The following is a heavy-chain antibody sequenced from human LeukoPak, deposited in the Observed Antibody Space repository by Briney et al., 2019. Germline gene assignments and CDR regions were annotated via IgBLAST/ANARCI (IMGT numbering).Heavy chain of an antibody. CDR2: IYYRVTS. Sequence: PSETLSLTCTVSGDSISTYYWSWIRQPPGKGLEWIGYIYYRVTSDYNPSLKSRVTISVDTSKNQFSLKLSSVTAADTAVYYCARRSGYSYGYWGQGTLVTVSS. V-gene: IGHV4-59*01. D-gene: IGHD5-18*01. CDR1: GDSISTYY. J-gene: IGHJ4*02. CDR3: ARRSGYSYGY.